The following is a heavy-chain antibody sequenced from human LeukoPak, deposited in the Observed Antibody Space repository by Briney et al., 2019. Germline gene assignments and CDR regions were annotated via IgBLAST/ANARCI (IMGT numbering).Heavy chain of an antibody. D-gene: IGHD3-10*01. CDR2: ISYDGSNK. V-gene: IGHV3-30*18. Sequence: GGSLRLSCAASGFTFSSYGMHWVRQAPGKGLEWVAVISYDGSNKYYADSVKGRFTISRDNSMNMLHLQMNSLRVEDTAVYYCAKDFTGFYGMDVWGQGTTVIVSS. CDR3: AKDFTGFYGMDV. J-gene: IGHJ6*02. CDR1: GFTFSSYG.